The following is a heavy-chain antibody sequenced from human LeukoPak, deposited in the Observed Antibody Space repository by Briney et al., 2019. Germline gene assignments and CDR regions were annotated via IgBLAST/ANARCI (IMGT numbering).Heavy chain of an antibody. D-gene: IGHD5-12*01. Sequence: PSGTLSLTCAVSGDSISNTNWWSWVRQPPGKGLEWIGEIHHSGSTNYNPSLKSRVAISVDTSKNQFSLKVTSVTAADSVVYYCAKNAGYGRNWFDPWGQGTLVTVSS. V-gene: IGHV4-4*02. CDR3: AKNAGYGRNWFDP. CDR2: IHHSGST. CDR1: GDSISNTNW. J-gene: IGHJ5*02.